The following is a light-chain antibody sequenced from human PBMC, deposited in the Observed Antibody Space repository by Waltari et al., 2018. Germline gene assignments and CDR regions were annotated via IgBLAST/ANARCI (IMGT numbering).Light chain of an antibody. Sequence: QSVLTQPPSMSAAPGQKVTLSCPGSSSNIGNYYVSWYHQLPGAAPKLLMYDNNKRPSGIPDRFSASKSGMSATLDITGLQIGDEADYYCATWDNGLTAVVFGGGTKLTVL. CDR1: SSNIGNYY. V-gene: IGLV1-51*01. CDR2: DNN. CDR3: ATWDNGLTAVV. J-gene: IGLJ2*01.